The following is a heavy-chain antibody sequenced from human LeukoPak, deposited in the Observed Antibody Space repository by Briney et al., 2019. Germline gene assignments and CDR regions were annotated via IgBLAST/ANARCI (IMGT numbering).Heavy chain of an antibody. CDR1: GFTFSSYS. CDR2: ITSSSTHI. Sequence: PGGSLRLSCAASGFTFSSYSMNWVRQAPGKGLEWVSSITSSSTHIYYADSVKGRFTISRDNAKNSLYLQMNSLRAEDTAVYYCAGEVGGLDIWGQGTMVTVSS. V-gene: IGHV3-21*01. D-gene: IGHD2-15*01. J-gene: IGHJ3*02. CDR3: AGEVGGLDI.